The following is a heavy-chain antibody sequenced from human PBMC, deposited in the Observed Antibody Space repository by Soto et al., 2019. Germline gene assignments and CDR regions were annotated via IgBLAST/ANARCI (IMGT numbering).Heavy chain of an antibody. V-gene: IGHV1-46*01. CDR3: ARDRGSTPAVYYYGMDV. Sequence: GASVKVSCKASGYTFTSYYMHWVRQAPGQGLEWMGIINPSGGSTSYAQKFQGRVTMTRDTSTSTAYMELSSLRSEDTAVYYCARDRGSTPAVYYYGMDVWGQGTTVTSP. CDR1: GYTFTSYY. CDR2: INPSGGST. J-gene: IGHJ6*02. D-gene: IGHD3-10*01.